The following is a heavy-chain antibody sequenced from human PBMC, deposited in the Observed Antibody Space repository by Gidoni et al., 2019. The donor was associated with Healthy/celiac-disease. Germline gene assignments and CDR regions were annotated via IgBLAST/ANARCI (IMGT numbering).Heavy chain of an antibody. V-gene: IGHV3-30*04. D-gene: IGHD3-10*01. J-gene: IGHJ4*02. Sequence: QVQLVESGGGAVQPGRSLRLSCAASGFTFRSYAMHWVRQAPGKGLEWVAVISYDGRKKYYADSVKGRFTISRDNSKNTLYLQMNSLRAEDTAVYYCARDTGVDYWGQGTLVTVSS. CDR3: ARDTGVDY. CDR1: GFTFRSYA. CDR2: ISYDGRKK.